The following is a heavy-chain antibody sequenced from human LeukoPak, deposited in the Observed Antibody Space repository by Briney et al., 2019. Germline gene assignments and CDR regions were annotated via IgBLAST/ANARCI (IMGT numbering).Heavy chain of an antibody. CDR1: GYTFTSYG. J-gene: IGHJ4*02. CDR2: INTNTGNP. CDR3: VRGPYGSYW. V-gene: IGHV7-4-1*02. Sequence: APVKVSCKASGYTFTSYGIHWVRQAPGQGLEWMGWINTNTGNPTYAQGFTGRFVFSLDTSVSTAYLQISSLKAEDTAVYYCVRGPYGSYWWGQGTLVTVSS. D-gene: IGHD1-26*01.